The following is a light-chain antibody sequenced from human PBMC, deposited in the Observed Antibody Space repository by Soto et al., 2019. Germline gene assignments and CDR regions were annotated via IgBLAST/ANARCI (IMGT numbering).Light chain of an antibody. Sequence: QSALTQPASVSGSPGQSITISCTGTSSDVGGYNYVSWYQQHPGKAPKLVIYGVTYRPSGVSARFSGSKFQNTASLTISGLQAEDDADFYCSSFRSGSVVVFGGGTKLPVL. CDR3: SSFRSGSVVV. V-gene: IGLV2-14*01. J-gene: IGLJ3*02. CDR2: GVT. CDR1: SSDVGGYNY.